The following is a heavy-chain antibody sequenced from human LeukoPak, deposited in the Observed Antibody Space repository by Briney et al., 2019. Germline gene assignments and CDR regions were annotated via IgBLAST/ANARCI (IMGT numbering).Heavy chain of an antibody. CDR1: GFTFSSYG. CDR3: ARDMMITFGGVIVYYYYYMDV. Sequence: GGSLRLSCAASGFTFSSYGMTWVRQAPGKGLEWVSYISSSSSTIYYADSVKGRFTISRDNAKNSLYLQMNSLRAEDTAVYYCARDMMITFGGVIVYYYYYMDVWGKGTTVTVSS. J-gene: IGHJ6*03. CDR2: ISSSSSTI. V-gene: IGHV3-48*01. D-gene: IGHD3-16*02.